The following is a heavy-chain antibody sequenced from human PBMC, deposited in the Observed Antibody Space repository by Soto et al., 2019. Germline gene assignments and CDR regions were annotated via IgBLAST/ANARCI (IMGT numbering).Heavy chain of an antibody. Sequence: SETLSLTCTVSGGSVSSGSYYWSWIRQPPGKGLEWIGYIYYSGSTNYNPSLKSRVTISVDTSKNQFSLKLSSVTAADTAVYYCARDRNCSGGSCSNYYYGMDVWGQGTTVTVSS. D-gene: IGHD2-15*01. V-gene: IGHV4-61*01. CDR3: ARDRNCSGGSCSNYYYGMDV. CDR2: IYYSGST. J-gene: IGHJ6*02. CDR1: GGSVSSGSYY.